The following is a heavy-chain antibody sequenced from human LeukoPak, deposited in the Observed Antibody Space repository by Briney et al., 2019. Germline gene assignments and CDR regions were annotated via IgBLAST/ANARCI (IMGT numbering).Heavy chain of an antibody. Sequence: PGGSLRLSCAASGFTLSSYAMSWVRQAPGQGLEWVSTISDSGGSTYYADSVKGRFTLSRDNSKSTLSLQMNSLRADDTAVYYCATQNFDYWGQGTLVTVYS. V-gene: IGHV3-23*01. CDR1: GFTLSSYA. CDR3: ATQNFDY. CDR2: ISDSGGST. J-gene: IGHJ4*02.